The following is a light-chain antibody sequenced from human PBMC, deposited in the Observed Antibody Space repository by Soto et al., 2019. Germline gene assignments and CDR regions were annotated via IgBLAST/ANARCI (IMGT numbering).Light chain of an antibody. CDR1: ESVSSY. V-gene: IGKV3-11*01. CDR3: QQYYRWPSYT. J-gene: IGKJ2*01. CDR2: DAS. Sequence: EIVLTQSPTTVSLSPGERSTLSCGASESVSSYLAWYQQKPGQAPRLLIYDASTRAAGIPARFIGGGSGTDFTLTIISLQHAEYAVDYCQQYYRWPSYTFGEGTKVDI.